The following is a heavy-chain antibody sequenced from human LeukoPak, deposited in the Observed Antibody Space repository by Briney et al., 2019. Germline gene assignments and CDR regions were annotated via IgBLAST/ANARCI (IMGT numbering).Heavy chain of an antibody. V-gene: IGHV4-59*01. Sequence: KSSETLSLTCTVSGGSISLYYWSWIRQPPGKGLEWIGYFYDTRRPKYNPPLERRVTISVDMSRNQFSLNLTSVTAADTAVYYCARGRGSLTYWGQGTLATVSS. J-gene: IGHJ4*02. D-gene: IGHD3-10*01. CDR3: ARGRGSLTY. CDR2: FYDTRRP. CDR1: GGSISLYY.